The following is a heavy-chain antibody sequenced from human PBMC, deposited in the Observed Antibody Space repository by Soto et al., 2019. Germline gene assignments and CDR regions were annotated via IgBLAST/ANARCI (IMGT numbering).Heavy chain of an antibody. CDR3: ARNCSTTSCQIWGFDY. V-gene: IGHV4-34*01. J-gene: IGHJ4*02. CDR2: INHSGST. D-gene: IGHD2-2*01. CDR1: GGSFSGYY. Sequence: SETLSLTCAVYGGSFSGYYLSWIRQPPGKGLEWIGEINHSGSTNYSPSLKSRVTISVDTSKNQFSLKLSSVTAADTAVYYCARNCSTTSCQIWGFDYWGQGTLVTVYS.